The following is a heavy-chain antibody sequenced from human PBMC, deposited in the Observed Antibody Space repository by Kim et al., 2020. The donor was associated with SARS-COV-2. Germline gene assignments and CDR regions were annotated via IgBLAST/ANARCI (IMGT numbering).Heavy chain of an antibody. CDR3: VGDGGWHFGY. CDR2: INPDGSEK. J-gene: IGHJ4*02. Sequence: GGSLRLSCAASGVPFSSYWMNWVRQAPGKGLEWVANINPDGSEKNYVDSVKGRFTISRDNAKNSLNLQMNSLRGEDTAVYYCVGDGGWHFGYWGPGTRVTGSS. CDR1: GVPFSSYW. D-gene: IGHD6-19*01. V-gene: IGHV3-7*01.